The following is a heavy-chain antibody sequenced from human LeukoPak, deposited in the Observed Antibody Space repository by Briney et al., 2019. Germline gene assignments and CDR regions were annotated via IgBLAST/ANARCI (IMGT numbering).Heavy chain of an antibody. CDR2: IYHSGST. J-gene: IGHJ6*03. Sequence: SETLSLTCTVSGYSISSGYYWGWTRQPPGKGLEWIGSIYHSGSTYYNPSLKSRVTISVDTSKNQFSLKLSSVTAADTAVYYCARYSGSYVYYYYMDVWGKGTTVTVSS. D-gene: IGHD1-26*01. CDR1: GYSISSGYY. V-gene: IGHV4-38-2*02. CDR3: ARYSGSYVYYYYMDV.